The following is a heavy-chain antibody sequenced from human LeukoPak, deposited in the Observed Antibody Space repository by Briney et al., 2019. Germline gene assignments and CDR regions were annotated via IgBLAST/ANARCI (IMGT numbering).Heavy chain of an antibody. CDR2: ISGSGGST. D-gene: IGHD2-15*01. J-gene: IGHJ4*02. Sequence: GGSLRLSCAASGFSISTYAMNWVRQAPGKGLEWVSAISGSGGSTYYADSVKGRFTISRDNSKNTLYLQMNSLRAEDTAVYYCAKVHGVVAGARGGFDYWGQGTLVTVSS. CDR3: AKVHGVVAGARGGFDY. V-gene: IGHV3-23*01. CDR1: GFSISTYA.